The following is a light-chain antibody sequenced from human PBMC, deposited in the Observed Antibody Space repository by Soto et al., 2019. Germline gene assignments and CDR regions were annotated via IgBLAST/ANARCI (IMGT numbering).Light chain of an antibody. CDR2: GAS. CDR1: QTIGQK. J-gene: IGKJ1*01. Sequence: EIVLAQSPATLSVTPGERITLSCRATQTIGQKLAWYLQRPGQAPSLLMYGASTRATDIPARFSGCVSGTEFTLTIAGLQSEDFAVYYCQQYNGWPWTFVQGTKVEI. V-gene: IGKV3-15*01. CDR3: QQYNGWPWT.